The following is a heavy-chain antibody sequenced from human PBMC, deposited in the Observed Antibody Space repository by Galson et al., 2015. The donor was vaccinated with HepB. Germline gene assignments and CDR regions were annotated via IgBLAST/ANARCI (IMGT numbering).Heavy chain of an antibody. CDR1: GITFSNAW. CDR3: TTNWYFDP. V-gene: IGHV3-15*01. CDR2: IKNKIDGGPT. Sequence: SLRLSCAASGITFSNAWMSWVRQAPGKGLEWVGRIKNKIDGGPTDYAAPVKGRFTISRDDSQNTLYLQMNSLKTEDTAVYYCTTNWYFDPWGRGTLVTVSA. J-gene: IGHJ2*01.